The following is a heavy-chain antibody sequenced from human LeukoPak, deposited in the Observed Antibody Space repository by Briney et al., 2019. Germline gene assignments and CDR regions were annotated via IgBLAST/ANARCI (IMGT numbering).Heavy chain of an antibody. CDR2: VYLQGST. J-gene: IGHJ4*02. D-gene: IGHD3-16*02. V-gene: IGHV4-4*02. Sequence: SETLSLTCGVSGGSITSTNYWTWVRQPPGKGLEWIGEVYLQGSTNYNPSLMGRVAISVDMSENHISLQLTSVTAADTAVYYCAREGGRYRPLDYSGQGTLVTVSS. CDR3: AREGGRYRPLDY. CDR1: GGSITSTNY.